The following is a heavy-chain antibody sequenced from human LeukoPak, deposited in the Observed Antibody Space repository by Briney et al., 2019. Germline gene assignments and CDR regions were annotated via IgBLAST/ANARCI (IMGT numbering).Heavy chain of an antibody. CDR3: ERDLVDILTGLTRYGMDV. CDR1: GFTFSSYG. V-gene: IGHV3-33*01. J-gene: IGHJ6*02. Sequence: GGSLRLSCAASGFTFSSYGMHWVRQAPGKGLEWVAVIWYDGSNKYYADSVKGRFTISRDNSKNTLYLQMNSLRAEDTAVYYCERDLVDILTGLTRYGMDVWGQGTTVNVSS. CDR2: IWYDGSNK. D-gene: IGHD3-9*01.